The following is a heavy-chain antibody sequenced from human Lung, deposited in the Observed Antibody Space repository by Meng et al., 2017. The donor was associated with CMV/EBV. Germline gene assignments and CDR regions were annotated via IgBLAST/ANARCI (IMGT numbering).Heavy chain of an antibody. CDR1: GGSFSGYY. D-gene: IGHD2-15*01. J-gene: IGHJ4*02. CDR3: ARMVVAPLVFDY. V-gene: IGHV4-34*01. Sequence: LSCAVYGGSFSGYYWSWIRQPPGKGLEWIGEINHSGSTNCNPSLKSRVTISVDTSKNQFSLKLSSVTAADTAVYYCARMVVAPLVFDYWGQGTLGTVSS. CDR2: INHSGST.